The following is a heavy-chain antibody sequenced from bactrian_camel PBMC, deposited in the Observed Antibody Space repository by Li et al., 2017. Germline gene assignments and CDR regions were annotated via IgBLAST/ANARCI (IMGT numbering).Heavy chain of an antibody. CDR2: ITSDGST. J-gene: IGHJ4*01. V-gene: IGHV3S53*01. Sequence: HVQLVESGGGSVQAGGSLRLSCTASGISFDDSDMAWYRQAPGTKCELVSTITSDGSTYYSDSVKGRFTISQDNAKNSVYLQMNNLKPEDTAMYYCAAATTCSSAYWLLLVFDTYKYWGQGTQVTVS. CDR1: GISFDDSD. CDR3: AAATTCSSAYWLLLVFDTYKY. D-gene: IGHD3*01.